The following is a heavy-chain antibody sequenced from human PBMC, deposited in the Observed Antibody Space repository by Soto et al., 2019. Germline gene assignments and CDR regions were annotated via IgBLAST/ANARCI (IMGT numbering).Heavy chain of an antibody. Sequence: SETLSLTCAVSGGSISSSNWWSWVRQPPGKGLEWIGYIYYSGSTYYNPSLKSRVTISVDTSKNQFSLKPSSVTAADTAVYYCASDHRLHYDIWRGSDVWGQGTTVTVAS. CDR1: GGSISSSNW. D-gene: IGHD3-3*01. CDR3: ASDHRLHYDIWRGSDV. J-gene: IGHJ6*02. CDR2: IYYSGST. V-gene: IGHV4-4*02.